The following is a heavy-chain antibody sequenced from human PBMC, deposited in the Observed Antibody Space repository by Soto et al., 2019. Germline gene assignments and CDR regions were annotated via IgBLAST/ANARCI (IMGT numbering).Heavy chain of an antibody. V-gene: IGHV3-23*01. D-gene: IGHD6-13*01. CDR2: ISESGGST. J-gene: IGHJ4*02. CDR1: GFSFSDYA. Sequence: GGSLVLSGSASGFSFSDYAMSWVRQAPGKGLEWVSVISESGGSTHYADSVRGRFTVSRDNSKNSLSLRMNSLRDEDTAVYFCAKRSPYSSGWYSPIFDYWGQGALVTVS. CDR3: AKRSPYSSGWYSPIFDY.